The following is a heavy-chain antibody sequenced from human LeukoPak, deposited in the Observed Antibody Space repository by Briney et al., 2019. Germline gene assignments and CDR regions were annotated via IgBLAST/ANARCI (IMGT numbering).Heavy chain of an antibody. CDR3: ARGSSSNSWYFDY. CDR1: GDSVSSNSAT. J-gene: IGHJ4*02. Sequence: SQTLSLTCAISGDSVSSNSATWTWFRQSPLRGLEWLGRTYYRSKWYNDYAVSVKSRITINPDTSRNQFSLQLNSVTPEDTAVYYCARGSSSNSWYFDYWGQGTLVTVSS. D-gene: IGHD6-13*01. V-gene: IGHV6-1*01. CDR2: TYYRSKWYN.